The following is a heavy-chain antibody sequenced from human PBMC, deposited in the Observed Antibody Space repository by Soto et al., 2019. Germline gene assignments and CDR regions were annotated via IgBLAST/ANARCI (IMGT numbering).Heavy chain of an antibody. Sequence: EVQLLESGGGLVQPGGSLRLSCAASGFTFSSYAMTWVRQAPGKGLEWVSALSGNSRNIFLADSVKGRFTISRDNSKNTLYLQMNSLRAEDTAMYYCAKASPVSWGVFDYWGQGALITVSS. J-gene: IGHJ4*02. V-gene: IGHV3-23*01. CDR2: LSGNSRNI. CDR3: AKASPVSWGVFDY. CDR1: GFTFSSYA. D-gene: IGHD6-13*01.